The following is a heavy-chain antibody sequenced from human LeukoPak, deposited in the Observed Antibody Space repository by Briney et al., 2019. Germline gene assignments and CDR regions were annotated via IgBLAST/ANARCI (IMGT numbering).Heavy chain of an antibody. J-gene: IGHJ4*02. CDR1: GFTFDDYA. V-gene: IGHV3-9*01. D-gene: IGHD3-3*01. CDR3: ARDRAWNYFDY. Sequence: GGSLRLSCAASGFTFDDYAMHWVRQAPGKGLEWVSGISWNSGSIGYADSVKGRFAISRDNAKNSLYLQMNSLRAEDTAVYYCARDRAWNYFDYWGQGTLVTVSS. CDR2: ISWNSGSI.